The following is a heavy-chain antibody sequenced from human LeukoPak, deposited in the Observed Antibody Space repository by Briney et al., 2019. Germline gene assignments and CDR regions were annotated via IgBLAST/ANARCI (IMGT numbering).Heavy chain of an antibody. CDR1: GGSISSYY. Sequence: KPSETLSLTCTVSGGSISSYYWSWIRQPPGKGLEWIGYIYDSGYTKYNPSLKSRVTISVDMSKNHFSLKLTSVTAADTAVYYCARAGGDHPFDPWGQGALVTVSS. V-gene: IGHV4-59*01. D-gene: IGHD4-17*01. CDR3: ARAGGDHPFDP. J-gene: IGHJ5*02. CDR2: IYDSGYT.